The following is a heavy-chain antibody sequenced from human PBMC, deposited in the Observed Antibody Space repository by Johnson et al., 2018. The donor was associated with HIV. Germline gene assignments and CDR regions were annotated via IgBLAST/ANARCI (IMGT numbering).Heavy chain of an antibody. Sequence: EVQVLESGGGVVRPGGSLRLSCAASGFTFDDYGMSWVRQAPGKGLEWVSGINWNGGSTGYADSAKGRFTISRDNAKNSLYLQMNSLRDEDTALYYCAREDSGYVPDAFDIWGQGTMVTVSS. D-gene: IGHD5-12*01. CDR2: INWNGGST. V-gene: IGHV3-20*04. CDR3: AREDSGYVPDAFDI. CDR1: GFTFDDYG. J-gene: IGHJ3*02.